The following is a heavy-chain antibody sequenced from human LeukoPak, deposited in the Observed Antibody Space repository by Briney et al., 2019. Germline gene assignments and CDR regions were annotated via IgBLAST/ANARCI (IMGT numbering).Heavy chain of an antibody. D-gene: IGHD4-23*01. CDR3: ARGKRDYGGNSGITY. J-gene: IGHJ4*02. CDR1: GGSISSGGYY. Sequence: PSETLSLTCTVSGGSISSGGYYWSWIRQHPGKGLEWIGYIYYSGSTYYNPSLKSRVTISVDTSKNQFSLKLSSVTAADTAVYYCARGKRDYGGNSGITYWGQGTLVTVSS. V-gene: IGHV4-31*03. CDR2: IYYSGST.